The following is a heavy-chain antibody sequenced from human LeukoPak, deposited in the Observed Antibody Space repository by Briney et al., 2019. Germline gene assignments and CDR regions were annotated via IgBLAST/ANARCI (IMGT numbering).Heavy chain of an antibody. CDR1: GFTFSSYS. V-gene: IGHV3-48*01. CDR2: ISSSSSTI. D-gene: IGHD2-15*01. CDR3: TTDSRYCSGGSCYPDYMDV. Sequence: GGSLRLSCAASGFTFSSYSMNWVRQAPGKGLEWVSYISSSSSTIYYADSVKGRFTISRDNAKNSLYLQMNSLRAEDTAVYYCTTDSRYCSGGSCYPDYMDVWGKGTTVTVSS. J-gene: IGHJ6*03.